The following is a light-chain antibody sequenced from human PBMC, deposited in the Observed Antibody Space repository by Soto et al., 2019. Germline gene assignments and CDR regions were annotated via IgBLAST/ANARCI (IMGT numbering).Light chain of an antibody. CDR2: RAS. CDR3: QQYDSTPLT. V-gene: IGKV3-20*01. CDR1: AGTCSAY. Sequence: IVFTKSPSTLSLSPWARATLSCRAGAGTCSAYLACYQQKPGHAPRLLIYRASSMYTAIPYRFSVRGSGTDLTLTISRLEPEDFAVYCCQQYDSTPLTFGQGPKVDI. J-gene: IGKJ1*01.